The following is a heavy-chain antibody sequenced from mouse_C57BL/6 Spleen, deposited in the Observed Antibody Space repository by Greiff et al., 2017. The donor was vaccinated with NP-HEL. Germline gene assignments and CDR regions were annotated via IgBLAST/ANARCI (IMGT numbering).Heavy chain of an antibody. Sequence: QVQLQQPGAELVKPGASVKLSCKASGYTFTSYWMHWVKQRPGQGLEWIGMIHPNSGSTNYNEKFKSKATLTEDKSSSTADMQLRSLTSEDSAVYYCAGGEGHEYFDYWGQGTTLTVSS. V-gene: IGHV1-64*01. CDR3: AGGEGHEYFDY. J-gene: IGHJ2*01. CDR1: GYTFTSYW. CDR2: IHPNSGST.